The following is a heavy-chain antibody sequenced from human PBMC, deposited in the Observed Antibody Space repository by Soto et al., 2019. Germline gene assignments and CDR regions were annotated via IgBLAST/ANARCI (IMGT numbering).Heavy chain of an antibody. CDR3: ARGERPTHFDY. CDR1: DDSINSDKYY. Sequence: SETLSLTCSVSDDSINSDKYYWGWIRQPPGKGLEWIGSIYYRGNAYYNPSPQTRVTISLDKSRSQFSLKLSSVTAADSAVYYCARGERPTHFDYWGQGTLVTVSS. D-gene: IGHD6-6*01. CDR2: IYYRGNA. J-gene: IGHJ4*02. V-gene: IGHV4-39*01.